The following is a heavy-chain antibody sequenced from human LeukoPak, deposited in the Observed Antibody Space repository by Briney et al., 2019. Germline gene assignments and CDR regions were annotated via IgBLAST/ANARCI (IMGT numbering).Heavy chain of an antibody. CDR1: GFTLRSHG. Sequence: GGALRLSRAHSGFTLRSHGIRWGRQAPGKGVELVSAISSRGGSTYYAHSVKGRLTISRDNSKTTLYLQMSSLRAEDTAEYDCAPLTDPDYFDYWGQGTLVTVSS. J-gene: IGHJ4*02. CDR3: APLTDPDYFDY. D-gene: IGHD1-14*01. V-gene: IGHV3-23*01. CDR2: ISSRGGST.